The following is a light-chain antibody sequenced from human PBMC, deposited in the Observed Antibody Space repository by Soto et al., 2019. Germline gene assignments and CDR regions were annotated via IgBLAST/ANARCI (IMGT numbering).Light chain of an antibody. Sequence: DIQMTQSPSTLSGSVGDRVTITCRASQSITTYLNWYRQKPGKAPKLLIYAASSLQSGVPSRFSGSGSETEFTLSISSLQPEDFATYFCQQIYSAPLTFGGGTKVEIK. V-gene: IGKV1-39*01. CDR1: QSITTY. CDR2: AAS. CDR3: QQIYSAPLT. J-gene: IGKJ4*01.